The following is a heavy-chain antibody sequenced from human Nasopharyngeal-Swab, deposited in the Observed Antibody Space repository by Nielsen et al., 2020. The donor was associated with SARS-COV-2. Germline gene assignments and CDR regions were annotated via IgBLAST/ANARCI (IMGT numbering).Heavy chain of an antibody. V-gene: IGHV4-34*01. CDR2: INHSGST. J-gene: IGHJ4*02. Sequence: ETLSLTCAVYGGSFSGYYWSWIRQPPGKGLEWIGEINHSGSTNYNPSLKSRVTISVDTSKNQFSLKLSSVTAADTAVYYCARVVLGIWFGESLPDYWGQGTLVTVSS. CDR1: GGSFSGYY. CDR3: ARVVLGIWFGESLPDY. D-gene: IGHD3-10*01.